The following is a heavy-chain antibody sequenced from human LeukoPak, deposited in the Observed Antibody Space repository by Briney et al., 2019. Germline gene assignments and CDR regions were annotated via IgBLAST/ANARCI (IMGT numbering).Heavy chain of an antibody. V-gene: IGHV4-59*01. Sequence: SETLSLTCTVSGASISSYYWSWSRQPPGKGLEWIGYIYYSGSTNYNPSLKRRVTISVDTSKNQFSLKLSSVTAADMAVYYCARGYSYGAYWFDPWGQGTLVTVSS. CDR3: ARGYSYGAYWFDP. CDR2: IYYSGST. D-gene: IGHD5-18*01. CDR1: GASISSYY. J-gene: IGHJ5*02.